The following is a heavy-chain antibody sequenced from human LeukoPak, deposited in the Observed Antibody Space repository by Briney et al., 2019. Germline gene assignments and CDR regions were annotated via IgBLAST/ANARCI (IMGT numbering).Heavy chain of an antibody. CDR2: MQSTGNS. D-gene: IGHD5-18*01. V-gene: IGHV4-59*01. CDR3: VRDKRHSYGRYFDP. J-gene: IGHJ4*02. CDR1: GDSISTYH. Sequence: KPSETLSLTCTVSGDSISTYHWNWIRKPPGKGLEWIGYMQSTGNSNYNPSLKNRVNIFVDMSKNHFVLNLRSVTAADTAVYYCVRDKRHSYGRYFDPWGQGMLVTVSS.